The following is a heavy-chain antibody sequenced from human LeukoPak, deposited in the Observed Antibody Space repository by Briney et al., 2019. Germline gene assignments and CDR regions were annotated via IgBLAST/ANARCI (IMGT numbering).Heavy chain of an antibody. J-gene: IGHJ5*02. CDR2: IHYTGST. V-gene: IGHV4-59*07. CDR3: ARAYASGTYYLVRDFRGNWFDP. CDR1: GGPITVYH. Sequence: PSDTLSLTCSVSGGPITVYHWIWIRQPPGKGLEFIGYIHYTGSTNYNSSLTSRISISTDTSKNQFSLKMTSVTAADTAVYFCARAYASGTYYLVRDFRGNWFDPWGQGTLVTVSS. D-gene: IGHD3-10*01.